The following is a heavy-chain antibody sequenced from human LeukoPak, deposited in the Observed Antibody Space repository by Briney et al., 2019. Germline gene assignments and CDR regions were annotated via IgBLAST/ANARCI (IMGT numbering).Heavy chain of an antibody. CDR3: ARASSAAAGYYYYYGMDV. V-gene: IGHV4-34*01. CDR1: GGSFSGYY. J-gene: IGHJ6*04. Sequence: SETLSLTCAVYGGSFSGYYWSWIRQPPGKGLEWIGEINHSGSTNYNPSLKSRVTISVDTSKNQFSLKLSSVTAADTAVYYCARASSAAAGYYYYYGMDVWGKGTTVTVSS. D-gene: IGHD6-13*01. CDR2: INHSGST.